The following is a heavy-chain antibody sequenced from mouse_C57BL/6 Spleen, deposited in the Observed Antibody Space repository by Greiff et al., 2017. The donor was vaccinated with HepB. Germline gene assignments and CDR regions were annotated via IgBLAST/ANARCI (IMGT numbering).Heavy chain of an antibody. J-gene: IGHJ1*03. D-gene: IGHD1-1*01. CDR2: ISSGGSYT. CDR3: ARHRGTTERWYFDV. CDR1: GFTFSSYG. Sequence: EVQVVESGGDLVKPGGSLKLSCAASGFTFSSYGMSWVRQTPDKRLEWVATISSGGSYTYYPDSVKGRFTISRDNAKNTLYLQMSSLKSEDTAMYYCARHRGTTERWYFDVWGTGTTVTVSS. V-gene: IGHV5-6*01.